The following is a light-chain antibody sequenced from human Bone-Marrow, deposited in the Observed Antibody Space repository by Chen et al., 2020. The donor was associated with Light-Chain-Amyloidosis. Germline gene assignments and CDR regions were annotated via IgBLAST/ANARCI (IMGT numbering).Light chain of an antibody. J-gene: IGLJ3*02. V-gene: IGLV6-57*01. CDR3: QSYQGSSQGV. CDR1: SGSIATNS. CDR2: EDD. Sequence: NFMLTQPHSVSESPGKTVIISCTRSSGSIATNSGQWYQQRPGSSPTTVIYEDDQRPSGFPDRFSGSIDRSSSSASLTISGLKNEDEADYYCQSYQGSSQGVFGGGTKLTVL.